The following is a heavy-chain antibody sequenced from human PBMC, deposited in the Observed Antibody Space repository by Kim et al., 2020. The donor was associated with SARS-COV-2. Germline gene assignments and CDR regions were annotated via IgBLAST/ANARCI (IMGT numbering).Heavy chain of an antibody. Sequence: GGSLRLSCAASGFTVSSNYMSWVRQAPGKGLEWVSVIYSGGSTYYADSVKGRFTISRDNSKNTLYLQMNSLRAEDTAVYYCARCPTTVVKLGLWYFDLWGRGTLVTVSS. D-gene: IGHD4-17*01. CDR1: GFTVSSNY. CDR2: IYSGGST. J-gene: IGHJ2*01. V-gene: IGHV3-53*01. CDR3: ARCPTTVVKLGLWYFDL.